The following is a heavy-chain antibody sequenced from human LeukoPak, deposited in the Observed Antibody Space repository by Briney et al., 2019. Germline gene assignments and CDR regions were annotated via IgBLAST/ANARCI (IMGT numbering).Heavy chain of an antibody. V-gene: IGHV1-2*06. CDR3: ARYYDSSGYSSEYFQH. CDR1: GYTFTGYY. J-gene: IGHJ1*01. CDR2: INPNSGGT. D-gene: IGHD3-22*01. Sequence: ASVRVSCKASGYTFTGYYIHWVRQAPGQGLEWMGRINPNSGGTNYAQKFQGRVTMTWDTSISKAYMELSRLRSDDTAVYYCARYYDSSGYSSEYFQHWGQGTLVTVSS.